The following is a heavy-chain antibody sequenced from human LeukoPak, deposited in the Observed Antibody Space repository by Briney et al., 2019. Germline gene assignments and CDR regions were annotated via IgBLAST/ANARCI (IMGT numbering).Heavy chain of an antibody. CDR2: IYSGGST. Sequence: GSLRLSCAASGFTVSSNYMSWVRQAQGKGMEWVSVIYSGGSTYYADSGKGRFTVSRDKSKNTLYLQMNSLRAEDTAVYYCARDRYCSGGSCYPDAFDIWGQGTMVTVSS. CDR1: GFTVSSNY. V-gene: IGHV3-53*01. J-gene: IGHJ3*02. CDR3: ARDRYCSGGSCYPDAFDI. D-gene: IGHD2-15*01.